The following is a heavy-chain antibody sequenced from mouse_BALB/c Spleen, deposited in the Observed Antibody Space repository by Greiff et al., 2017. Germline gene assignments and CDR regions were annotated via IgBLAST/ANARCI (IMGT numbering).Heavy chain of an antibody. J-gene: IGHJ2*01. CDR3: NAWITTVVEVGY. CDR1: GFNIKDYY. CDR2: IDPENGDT. D-gene: IGHD1-1*01. V-gene: IGHV14-4*02. Sequence: VQLQQSGAELVRSGASVKLSCTASGFNIKDYYMHWVKQRPEQGLEWIGWIDPENGDTEYAPKFQGKATMTADTSSNTAYLQLSSLTSEDTAVYYCNAWITTVVEVGYWGQGTTLTVSS.